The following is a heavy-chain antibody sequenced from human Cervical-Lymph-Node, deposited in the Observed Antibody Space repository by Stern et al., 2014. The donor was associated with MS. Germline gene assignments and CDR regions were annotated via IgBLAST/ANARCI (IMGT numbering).Heavy chain of an antibody. CDR3: ARGGRGVGLEY. Sequence: VQLLESGGGVVQPGRSLSLSCVASGFTFSTYAMHWVRQAPGKGLEWVAFASYDGTQRNSTDSVKARFTISRDNSKNTLYLHMNSLRDEDTAVYFCARGGRGVGLEYWGQGALVTVSS. D-gene: IGHD3-10*01. CDR1: GFTFSTYA. V-gene: IGHV3-30-3*01. CDR2: ASYDGTQR. J-gene: IGHJ4*02.